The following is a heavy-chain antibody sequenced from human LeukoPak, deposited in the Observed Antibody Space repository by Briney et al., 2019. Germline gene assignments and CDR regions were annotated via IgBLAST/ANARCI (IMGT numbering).Heavy chain of an antibody. D-gene: IGHD3-22*01. CDR3: ARGKAGLDY. J-gene: IGHJ4*02. CDR1: GFTFSSYS. V-gene: IGHV3-48*01. CDR2: ISSSSITI. Sequence: GGSLRLSCAASGFTFSSYSMNWVRQAPGKGLEWVSYISSSSITIYYADSVKGRFTISRDNAKNSLYLQMNSLRAEDTAVYYCARGKAGLDYWGQGTLVTVSS.